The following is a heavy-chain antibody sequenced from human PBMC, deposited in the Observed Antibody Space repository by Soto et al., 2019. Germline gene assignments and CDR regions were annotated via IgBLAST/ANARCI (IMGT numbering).Heavy chain of an antibody. Sequence: EVQLLDSGGGLVQPGVSLRLSCAASGFAFNNYAMTWVRQAPGKGLEWVSTISNNGFSTYYADSVKGRFTISRDNSMHTVYMQMTSLRAEDTALYYCTKDRAARGIDYRCQRALITVSS. CDR1: GFAFNNYA. D-gene: IGHD3-16*01. V-gene: IGHV3-23*01. CDR3: TKDRAARGIDY. CDR2: ISNNGFST. J-gene: IGHJ4*02.